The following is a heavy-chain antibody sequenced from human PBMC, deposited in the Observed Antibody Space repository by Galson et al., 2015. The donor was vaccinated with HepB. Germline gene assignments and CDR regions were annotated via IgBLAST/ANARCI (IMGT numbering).Heavy chain of an antibody. CDR1: GFTVISNY. Sequence: SLRLSCAASGFTVISNYMSWVRQAPGKGLEWVSVIHSGDNTYYADSVKGRFTISRDTSKNTLYLHMNSLRAEDTAVYYCARTSYHLYYFDYWGQGTLVTVSS. CDR3: ARTSYHLYYFDY. CDR2: IHSGDNT. D-gene: IGHD2-2*01. V-gene: IGHV3-53*01. J-gene: IGHJ4*02.